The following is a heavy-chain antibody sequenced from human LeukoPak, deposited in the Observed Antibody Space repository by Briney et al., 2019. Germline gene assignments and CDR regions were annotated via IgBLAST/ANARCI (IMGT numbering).Heavy chain of an antibody. D-gene: IGHD2-2*01. J-gene: IGHJ4*02. CDR3: ARATVGYCSSTSCLGYIDY. CDR2: IIPIFGTA. Sequence: EASVKVSCTASGYTFTSYGISWVRQAPGQGLEWMGGIIPIFGTANYAQKFQGRVTITADESTSTAYMELSSLRSEDTAVYYCARATVGYCSSTSCLGYIDYWGQGTLVTVSS. V-gene: IGHV1-69*13. CDR1: GYTFTSYG.